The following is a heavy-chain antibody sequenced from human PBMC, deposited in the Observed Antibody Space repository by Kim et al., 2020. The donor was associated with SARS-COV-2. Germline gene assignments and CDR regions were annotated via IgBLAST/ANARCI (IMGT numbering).Heavy chain of an antibody. D-gene: IGHD3-10*01. V-gene: IGHV4-4*07. J-gene: IGHJ4*02. CDR3: ARDRVTMVRGVIYYFDY. CDR2: IYTSGST. Sequence: SETLSLTCTASGGSISSYYWSWIRQPAGKGLEWIGRIYTSGSTNYNPSLKSRVTMSVDTSKNQFSLKLSSVTAADTAVYYCARDRVTMVRGVIYYFDYWGQGTLVTVSS. CDR1: GGSISSYY.